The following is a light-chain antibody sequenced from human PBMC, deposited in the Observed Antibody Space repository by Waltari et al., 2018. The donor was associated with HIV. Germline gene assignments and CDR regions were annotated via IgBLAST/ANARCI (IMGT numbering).Light chain of an antibody. CDR3: AVWDDSLGGWM. J-gene: IGLJ3*02. CDR1: SSNIGRHY. Sequence: QSVLTQPPSASGTPGQRVTISCSGSSSNIGRHYVYWYHQVPGTTPKLLIYRDNQRPSGVSDRFSGSKSGTSASLAISGLRSEDEADYYCAVWDDSLGGWMFGGGTTLTVL. V-gene: IGLV1-47*01. CDR2: RDN.